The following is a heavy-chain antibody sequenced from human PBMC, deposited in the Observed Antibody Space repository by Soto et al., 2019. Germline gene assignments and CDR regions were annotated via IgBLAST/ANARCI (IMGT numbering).Heavy chain of an antibody. Sequence: SETLSLTCAVSGYSISSGYYWGWIRQPPGKGLEWIGSIYHSGSTYYNPSPKSRVTISVDTSKNQFSLKLSSVTAADTAVYYCAKTYYYGSGSYLFDYWGQGTLVTVSS. CDR3: AKTYYYGSGSYLFDY. D-gene: IGHD3-10*01. CDR2: IYHSGST. J-gene: IGHJ4*02. CDR1: GYSISSGYY. V-gene: IGHV4-38-2*01.